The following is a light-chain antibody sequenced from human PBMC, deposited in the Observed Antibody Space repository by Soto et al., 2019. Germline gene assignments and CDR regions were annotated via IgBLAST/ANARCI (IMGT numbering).Light chain of an antibody. CDR2: WAS. V-gene: IGKV4-1*01. CDR3: QEYYSTPWT. Sequence: DIVMTQSPDSLAVSLGERATINCTSSQNVLYSSNKNYLAWFQQKPGQPPKLLIYWASTRESGVPVRFSGSGSGTDFTLTISSLQAEDVAVYYCQEYYSTPWTFGQGTKVEIK. CDR1: QNVLYSSNKNY. J-gene: IGKJ1*01.